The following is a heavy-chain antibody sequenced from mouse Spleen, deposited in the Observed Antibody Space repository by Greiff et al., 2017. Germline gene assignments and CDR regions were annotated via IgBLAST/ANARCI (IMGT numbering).Heavy chain of an antibody. Sequence: EVKLQESGGGLVQPGGSMKLSCVASGFTFSNYWMNWVRQSPEKGLEWVAEIRLKSNNYATHYAESVKGRFTISRDDSKSSVYLQMNNLRAEDTGIYYCTPFKFDVWGAGTTVTVSS. J-gene: IGHJ1*01. CDR1: GFTFSNYW. CDR3: TPFKFDV. V-gene: IGHV6-6*02. CDR2: IRLKSNNYAT.